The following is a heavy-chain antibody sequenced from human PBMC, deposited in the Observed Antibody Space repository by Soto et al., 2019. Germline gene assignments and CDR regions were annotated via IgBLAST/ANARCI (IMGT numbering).Heavy chain of an antibody. V-gene: IGHV1-69*13. D-gene: IGHD3-3*01. CDR3: ARDPSITIFGVVSPGRFDH. J-gene: IGHJ5*02. Sequence: GXSVKVSCQASGGTFSSYAISGVRQAPGQGLEWVGGIIPIFGTANDAQKFQGRVTITADESTSTAYMELSSLRSEDTAVYYCARDPSITIFGVVSPGRFDHWGQGTLVPVSS. CDR2: IIPIFGTA. CDR1: GGTFSSYA.